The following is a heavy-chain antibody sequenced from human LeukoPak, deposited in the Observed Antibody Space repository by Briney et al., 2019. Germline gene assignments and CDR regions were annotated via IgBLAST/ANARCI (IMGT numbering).Heavy chain of an antibody. J-gene: IGHJ4*02. CDR1: GYTFTGYY. CDR2: INPNSGGT. D-gene: IGHD3/OR15-3a*01. CDR3: ARRTGPSLWEY. V-gene: IGHV1-2*02. Sequence: ASVKVSCKASGYTFTGYYMHWVRQAPGQGLEWMGWINPNSGGTNYAQKFQGGVTMTRNTSISTAYMELSSLTSEDTAVYYCARRTGPSLWEYWGQGTLVTVSS.